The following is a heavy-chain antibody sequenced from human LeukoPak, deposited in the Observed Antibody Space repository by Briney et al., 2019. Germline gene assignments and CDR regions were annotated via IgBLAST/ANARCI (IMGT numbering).Heavy chain of an antibody. D-gene: IGHD4-17*01. CDR3: VRDLATTVTPTGWFDP. CDR1: GFTFSSYG. J-gene: IGHJ5*02. CDR2: TSSDGDNQ. Sequence: GGSLRLSCAASGFTFSSYGMHWVRQAPGKGLEWVSVTSSDGDNQYYVDSVKGRFTISRDNSKNSLYLQMNSLRAEDTAVYYCVRDLATTVTPTGWFDPWGGG. V-gene: IGHV3-30*03.